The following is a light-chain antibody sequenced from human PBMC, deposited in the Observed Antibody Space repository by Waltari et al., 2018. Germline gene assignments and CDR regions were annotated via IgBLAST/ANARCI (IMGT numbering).Light chain of an antibody. V-gene: IGKV1-33*01. J-gene: IGKJ4*01. CDR1: QDINNY. CDR3: QQFHSLLT. Sequence: DIQMTQSPSSLSASVGDRVTITCRASQDINNYLNWYQQKPGKAPKLLIYDASNLETGVPSRFSGSGSGTTFTFTISSLQPEDIATYYCQQFHSLLTFGGGTKVEIK. CDR2: DAS.